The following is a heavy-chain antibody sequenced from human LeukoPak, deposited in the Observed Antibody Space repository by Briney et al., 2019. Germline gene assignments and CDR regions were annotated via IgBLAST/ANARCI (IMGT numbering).Heavy chain of an antibody. CDR1: XA. CDR2: ISASGGST. V-gene: IGHV3-23*01. J-gene: IGHJ4*02. D-gene: IGHD1-26*01. Sequence: XAXSWVRQAPXXGLXXVSAISASGGSTYYADSVKGRFTISRDTSKNTLYLQMNSLRADDTALYYCAKDISGSWTDKYFDYWGQGTLVTVSS. CDR3: AKDISGSWTDKYFDY.